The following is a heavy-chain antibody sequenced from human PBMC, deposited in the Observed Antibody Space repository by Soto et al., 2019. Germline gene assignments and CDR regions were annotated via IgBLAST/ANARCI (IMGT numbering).Heavy chain of an antibody. CDR1: GGSISSSSYY. CDR2: IYYSGST. D-gene: IGHD3-3*01. CDR3: ARSRITIFGVVIIHNWCDP. J-gene: IGHJ5*02. Sequence: QLQLQESGPGLVKPSETLSLTCTVSGGSISSSSYYWGWIRQPPGKGLEWIGSIYYSGSTYYNPSLRTRVTISVDTSKSQFALKLRSLTAVDTAVYYCARSRITIFGVVIIHNWCDPWGQGTLVTVSS. V-gene: IGHV4-39*01.